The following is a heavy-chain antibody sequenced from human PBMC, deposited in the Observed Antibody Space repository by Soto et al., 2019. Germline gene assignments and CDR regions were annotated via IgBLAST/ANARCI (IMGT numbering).Heavy chain of an antibody. Sequence: SETLSLTCTVSGGSISSSSYYWGWIRQPPGKGLEWIGSIYYSGSTYYNPSLKSRVTISVDTSKNQFSLKLSSVTAADTAVYYCARGRVVVDDTVDWFEPWGQGTLVTVSS. CDR2: IYYSGST. CDR3: ARGRVVVDDTVDWFEP. J-gene: IGHJ5*02. V-gene: IGHV4-39*07. CDR1: GGSISSSSYY. D-gene: IGHD2-15*01.